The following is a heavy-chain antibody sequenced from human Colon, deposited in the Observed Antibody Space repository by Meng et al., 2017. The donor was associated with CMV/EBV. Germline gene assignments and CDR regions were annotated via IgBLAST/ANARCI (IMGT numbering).Heavy chain of an antibody. CDR1: GFSFTDYY. D-gene: IGHD3-10*01. J-gene: IGHJ6*02. CDR3: ARLSRGSGSYYHPDDYYGMDV. V-gene: IGHV3-11*04. Sequence: GESLKISCAASGFSFTDYYMTWIRQAPGKGLEWVAYISTSGVTIYYADSVRGRFTISRDNAKNSLYLQMNSLRAEDTAVYFCARLSRGSGSYYHPDDYYGMDVWGQGTTVTVSS. CDR2: ISTSGVTI.